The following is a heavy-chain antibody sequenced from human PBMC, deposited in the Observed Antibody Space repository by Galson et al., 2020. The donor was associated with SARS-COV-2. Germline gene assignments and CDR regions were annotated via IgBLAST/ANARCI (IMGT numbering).Heavy chain of an antibody. D-gene: IGHD2-2*01. Sequence: GESLKISCAASGFTFSSYWMSWVRQAPGKGLAWVANIKQAGSEKYYVDSVKGRFTISRDNAKNSLYLQMNSLRAEDTAVYYCARDPVHCISTSCLFYYYYGMDVWGQGTTVTVSS. CDR2: IKQAGSEK. CDR1: GFTFSSYW. V-gene: IGHV3-7*01. CDR3: ARDPVHCISTSCLFYYYYGMDV. J-gene: IGHJ6*02.